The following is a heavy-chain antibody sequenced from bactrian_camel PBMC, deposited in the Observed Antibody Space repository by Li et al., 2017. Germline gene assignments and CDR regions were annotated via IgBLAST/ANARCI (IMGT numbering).Heavy chain of an antibody. CDR2: ISASGDST. D-gene: IGHD6*01. V-gene: IGHV3S40*01. CDR3: ARVRGVVAVGFVDY. Sequence: VESGCDLVRPGGTLRLSCAASGFIFSAHAVSWVRQAPGKGLEWVSAISASGDSTYYADSVKGRFTASRDNAQNTVYLQMNSLKPDDTAVYSCARVRGVVAVGFVDYWGQGTQVTVS. J-gene: IGHJ4*01. CDR1: GFIFSAHA.